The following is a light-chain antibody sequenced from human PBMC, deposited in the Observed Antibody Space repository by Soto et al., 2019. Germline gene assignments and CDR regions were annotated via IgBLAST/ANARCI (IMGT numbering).Light chain of an antibody. CDR3: QQYGSSPVT. CDR2: GAS. CDR1: QSVSSSY. V-gene: IGKV3-20*01. Sequence: EIVLTQSPGTLSLSPGERATLSCRASQSVSSSYLAWYQQTPGQAPRLLIYGASSRATGIPDRFSGSGSGTDFTLTISRLETEDFAVYYCQQYGSSPVTFGQGTRWISN. J-gene: IGKJ1*01.